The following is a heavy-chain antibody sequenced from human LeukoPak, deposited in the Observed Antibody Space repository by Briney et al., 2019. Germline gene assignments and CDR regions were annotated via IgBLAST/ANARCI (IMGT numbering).Heavy chain of an antibody. D-gene: IGHD3-10*01. CDR1: GFTFSSYS. CDR2: ISSSSSYI. CDR3: ARAQWFGELLSTYMDV. Sequence: GGSLRLSCAASGFTFSSYSMNWVRQAPGKGLEWVSSISSSSSYIYYADSVKGRFTISRDNAKNSLYLQMNSLRAEDTAVYHCARAQWFGELLSTYMDVWGKGTTVTVSS. J-gene: IGHJ6*03. V-gene: IGHV3-21*01.